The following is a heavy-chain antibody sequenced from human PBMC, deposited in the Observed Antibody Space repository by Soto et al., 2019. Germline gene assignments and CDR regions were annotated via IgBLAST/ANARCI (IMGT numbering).Heavy chain of an antibody. D-gene: IGHD3-22*01. V-gene: IGHV1-69*12. CDR3: ARDRGPSSGYYPYWFDP. CDR1: GGTFSSYA. J-gene: IGHJ5*02. Sequence: QVQLVQSGAEVKKPGSSVKVSCKASGGTFSSYAISWVRQAPGQGLEWMGEIIPIFGTANYAQKFQGRVTITADESTSTAYMELSNLRSEDTDVYYCARDRGPSSGYYPYWFDPWGQGTLVTVSS. CDR2: IIPIFGTA.